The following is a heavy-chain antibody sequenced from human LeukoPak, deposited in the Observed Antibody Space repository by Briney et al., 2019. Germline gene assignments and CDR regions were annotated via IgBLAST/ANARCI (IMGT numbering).Heavy chain of an antibody. CDR2: IYHSGST. CDR1: GGSISSCSYY. Sequence: PSETPSLTYTVSGGSISSCSYYLCWILPPPGTALVRLGSIYHSGSTYYNPSLKSRVTISVDTSKNQFSLKLSSVTAADTAVYYCAREGIAAAGRGDYWGQGTLVTVSS. J-gene: IGHJ4*02. CDR3: AREGIAAAGRGDY. V-gene: IGHV4-39*07. D-gene: IGHD6-13*01.